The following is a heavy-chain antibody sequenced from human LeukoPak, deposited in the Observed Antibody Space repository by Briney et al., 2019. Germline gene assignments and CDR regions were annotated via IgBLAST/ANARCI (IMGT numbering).Heavy chain of an antibody. D-gene: IGHD3-22*01. CDR3: AREFTMIVPYLFDY. Sequence: PGGSLRLSCAASGFTFSSYWMHWVRQAPGKGLVWVSRINSDGSSTSYADSVKGRFTISRDNAKNTLYLQMNSLRAEDTAVYYCAREFTMIVPYLFDYWGQGTLVTVSS. J-gene: IGHJ4*02. V-gene: IGHV3-74*01. CDR1: GFTFSSYW. CDR2: INSDGSST.